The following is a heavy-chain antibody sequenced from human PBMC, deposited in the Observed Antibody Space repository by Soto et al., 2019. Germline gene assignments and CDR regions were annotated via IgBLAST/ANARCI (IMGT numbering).Heavy chain of an antibody. CDR1: GDSIRSYY. D-gene: IGHD6-13*01. Sequence: QVQLQESGPGLVKPSETLSLTCTVSGDSIRSYYWSWLRQPPGKGLEWVAYIYYTGSTNYNPSLRRRVTIAVDTSKNQFALKLSSVTAADTAVYYCARYPKQLCHNWFDPLGQGTLVTVSS. CDR2: IYYTGST. CDR3: ARYPKQLCHNWFDP. V-gene: IGHV4-59*01. J-gene: IGHJ5*02.